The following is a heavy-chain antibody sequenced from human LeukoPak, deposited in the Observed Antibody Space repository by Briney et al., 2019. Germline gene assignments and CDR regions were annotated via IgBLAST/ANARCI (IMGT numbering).Heavy chain of an antibody. CDR2: ISAYNGNT. Sequence: GASVKVSCKASGYTFTSYGISWVRQAPGQGLEWMGWISAYNGNTNYAQKLQGRVTITTDESTSTAYMELSSLRSEDTAVYYCARGTRRYCSGGSCYSGWGQGTLVTVSS. J-gene: IGHJ4*02. V-gene: IGHV1-18*01. CDR3: ARGTRRYCSGGSCYSG. D-gene: IGHD2-15*01. CDR1: GYTFTSYG.